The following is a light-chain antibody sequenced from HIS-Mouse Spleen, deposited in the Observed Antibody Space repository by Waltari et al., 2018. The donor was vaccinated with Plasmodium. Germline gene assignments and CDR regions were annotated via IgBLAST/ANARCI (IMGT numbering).Light chain of an antibody. J-gene: IGLJ2*01. CDR3: SSYTSSSTLV. CDR2: DVS. Sequence: QSALTQPPSVSRSPAQSLTISRTATSPDAGVSNYASWYQQHPGKAPKLRIYDVSNRPSGVSNRFSGSKSGNTASLTISGLQAEDEADYYCSSYTSSSTLVFGGGTKLTVL. V-gene: IGLV2-14*03. CDR1: SPDAGVSNY.